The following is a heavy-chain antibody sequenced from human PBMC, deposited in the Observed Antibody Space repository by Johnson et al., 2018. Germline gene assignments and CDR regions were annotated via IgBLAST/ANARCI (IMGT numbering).Heavy chain of an antibody. J-gene: IGHJ6*03. CDR3: AKDKEFCSGGRCSYYSQYMDV. D-gene: IGHD2-15*01. CDR2: TSYDGRNE. Sequence: VQLVESGGGVVQPGRSLRLSCAASGFTFSGYGMHWVRQAPGKGLEWVAVTSYDGRNESYAESVKGRFTISRDNSKNTLYLQMNSLRGGDAAVYFWAKDKEFCSGGRCSYYSQYMDVWGKGTTVTGSS. V-gene: IGHV3-30*18. CDR1: GFTFSGYG.